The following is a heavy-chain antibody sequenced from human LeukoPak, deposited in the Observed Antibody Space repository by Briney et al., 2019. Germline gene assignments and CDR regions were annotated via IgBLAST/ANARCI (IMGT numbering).Heavy chain of an antibody. CDR1: GYTFTNYA. D-gene: IGHD6-19*01. CDR3: LRDGVDSGWARPY. V-gene: IGHV7-4-1*02. Sequence: ASVKVSCKASGYTFTNYAMNWVRQAPGHGLEWMGWINTNTGNPTYAQGFTGRFVFSLDTSVSTTYLQISSLKTEDTAVYYCLRDGVDSGWARPYWGQGTLVTVSS. CDR2: INTNTGNP. J-gene: IGHJ4*02.